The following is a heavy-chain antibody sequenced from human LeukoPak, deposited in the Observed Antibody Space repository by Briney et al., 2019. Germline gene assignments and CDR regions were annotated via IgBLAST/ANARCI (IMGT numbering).Heavy chain of an antibody. CDR1: GFTFSAFS. Sequence: GGSLRLSCSASGFTFSAFSMNWVRQTPGKGLQLVASINSASTHIFYAESVKGRFTISRDNANNSVFLQMSGLTDEDTGLYYCARDLLWKGLSPIGKFWSWGLGTMVTVSS. CDR3: ARDLLWKGLSPIGKFWS. V-gene: IGHV3-21*01. D-gene: IGHD3-3*01. CDR2: INSASTHI. J-gene: IGHJ3*01.